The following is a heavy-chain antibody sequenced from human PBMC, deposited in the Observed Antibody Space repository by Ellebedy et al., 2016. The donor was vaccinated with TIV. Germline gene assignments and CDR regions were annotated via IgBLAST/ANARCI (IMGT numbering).Heavy chain of an antibody. D-gene: IGHD3-3*01. V-gene: IGHV3-11*01. CDR3: ARADFFGVVKRRDSYGMDV. J-gene: IGHJ6*02. CDR2: ISSSGSTI. CDR1: GFTFSDYY. Sequence: GESLKISCAASGFTFSDYYMSWIRQAPGKGLEWVSYISSSGSTIYYADSVRGRFTISRDNAKNSLYLQMNSLRTEDTALYYCARADFFGVVKRRDSYGMDVWGQGTTVTVSS.